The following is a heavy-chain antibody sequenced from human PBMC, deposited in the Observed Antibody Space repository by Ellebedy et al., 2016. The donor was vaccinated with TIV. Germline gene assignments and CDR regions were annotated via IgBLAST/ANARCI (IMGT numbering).Heavy chain of an antibody. J-gene: IGHJ3*02. D-gene: IGHD2-15*01. CDR2: ISSSSSTI. V-gene: IGHV3-48*01. Sequence: GESLKISCAASGFTFSSYSMNWVRQAPGKGLEWVSYISSSSSTIYYADSVKGRFTISRDNAKNSLYLQMNSLRAEDTAVYYCARDNEGVVVAAMGVEAFDIWGQGTMVTVSS. CDR1: GFTFSSYS. CDR3: ARDNEGVVVAAMGVEAFDI.